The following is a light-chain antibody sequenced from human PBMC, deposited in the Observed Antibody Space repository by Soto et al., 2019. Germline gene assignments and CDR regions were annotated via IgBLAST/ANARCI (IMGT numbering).Light chain of an antibody. CDR3: ETWDSYTRV. V-gene: IGLV4-60*02. CDR1: SGHSSYI. J-gene: IGLJ3*02. CDR2: LEGSGSY. Sequence: QSVLTQSSSASASLGSSVKLTCTQSSGHSSYIIAWHQQQPGKAPRYLMKLEGSGSYNKGSGVPDRFSGSSSGADRYLTISNLQFEDEADYYCETWDSYTRVFGGGTKLTVL.